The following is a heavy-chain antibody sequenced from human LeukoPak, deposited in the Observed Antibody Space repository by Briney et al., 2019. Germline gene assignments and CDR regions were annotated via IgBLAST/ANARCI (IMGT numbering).Heavy chain of an antibody. CDR1: GFSFNTYT. D-gene: IGHD3-9*01. J-gene: IGHJ4*02. Sequence: GSLRLSCAASGFSFNTYTMNWVRQAPGKGLEWVSSITASSTAIYSADSVKGRFTISRDNAKNFLYLQMNSLRAEDTAVYYCARTYYDILTGYNPYFDYWGQGILVTVSS. V-gene: IGHV3-21*01. CDR2: ITASSTAI. CDR3: ARTYYDILTGYNPYFDY.